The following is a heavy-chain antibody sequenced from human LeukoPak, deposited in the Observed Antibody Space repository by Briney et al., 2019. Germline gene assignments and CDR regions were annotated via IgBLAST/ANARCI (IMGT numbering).Heavy chain of an antibody. V-gene: IGHV3-48*03. CDR2: ISSSGRTI. Sequence: GGSLRLSCAASGFIFNSYEMNWVRQAPGKGLEWVSYISSSGRTIYYADSVKGRLTISRDNANNSVYLQMNSLRAEDTAIYYCARELRSSGYYFDYWGQGILVTVSS. J-gene: IGHJ4*02. CDR1: GFIFNSYE. CDR3: ARELRSSGYYFDY. D-gene: IGHD3-22*01.